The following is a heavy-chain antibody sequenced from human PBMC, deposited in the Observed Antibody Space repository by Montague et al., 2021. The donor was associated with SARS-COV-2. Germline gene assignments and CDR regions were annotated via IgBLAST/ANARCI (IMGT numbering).Heavy chain of an antibody. CDR3: ARGSYGSGSYHAFDI. CDR1: GDSFNSPKYY. CDR2: SYYSGTT. V-gene: IGHV4-39*01. Sequence: SETLSLTCTVSGDSFNSPKYYCAWIRQPPGKGLEWIGSSYYSGTTYDNPCLGSQVTISVDTSKTQFSLKMNSVTAADTAVYYCARGSYGSGSYHAFDIWSQGTVVAVSS. D-gene: IGHD3-10*01. J-gene: IGHJ3*02.